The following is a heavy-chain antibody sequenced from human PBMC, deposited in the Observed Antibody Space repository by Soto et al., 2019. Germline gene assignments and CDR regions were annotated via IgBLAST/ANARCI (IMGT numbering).Heavy chain of an antibody. Sequence: SETLSLTCTVSGGSISSSSYYWGWIRQPPGKGLEWIGSIYYSGSTYYNPSLKSRVTISVDTSKNQFSLKLSSVTAADTAVYYCARSVGDSSSGIFDYWGQGTLVTVSS. D-gene: IGHD6-13*01. CDR1: GGSISSSSYY. CDR2: IYYSGST. CDR3: ARSVGDSSSGIFDY. J-gene: IGHJ4*02. V-gene: IGHV4-39*01.